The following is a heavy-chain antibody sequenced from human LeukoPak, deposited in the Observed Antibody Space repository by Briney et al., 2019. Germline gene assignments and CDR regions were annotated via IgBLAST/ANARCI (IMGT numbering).Heavy chain of an antibody. V-gene: IGHV3-7*01. CDR1: GFTFGKYG. J-gene: IGHJ6*04. CDR2: INQDGSGK. CDR3: AELGITMIGGV. D-gene: IGHD3-10*02. Sequence: PGGSLRLSCAASGFTFGKYGMHWVRQAPGKGLEWVANINQDGSGKYYVDSVKGRFTISRDNAKNSLYLQMNSLRAEDTAVYYCAELGITMIGGVWGKGTTVTISS.